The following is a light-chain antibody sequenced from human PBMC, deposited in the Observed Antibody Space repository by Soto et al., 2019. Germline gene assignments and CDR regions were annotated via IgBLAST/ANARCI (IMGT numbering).Light chain of an antibody. CDR2: TYS. Sequence: QSALTQPPSVSGALGQRVTISCTGSSSNIGAGYDVHWYQQLPGTAPKFLIYTYSNRPSGVPDRFTGSKSGTSASLAITGLQAEDEADYYCQSYDSTLSGWVFGGGTKLTVL. V-gene: IGLV1-40*01. CDR3: QSYDSTLSGWV. CDR1: SSNIGAGYD. J-gene: IGLJ3*02.